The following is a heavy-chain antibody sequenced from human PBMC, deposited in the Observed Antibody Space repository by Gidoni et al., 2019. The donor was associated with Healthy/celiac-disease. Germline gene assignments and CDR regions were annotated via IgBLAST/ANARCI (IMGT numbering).Heavy chain of an antibody. Sequence: QLQLQESGPGLVKPSETLSLTCTVSGGSISSISYYWGWIRQPPGKGLEWLGSIYYSGSTYYNPSLKSRVTISVDTSKNQFSLKLSSVTAADTAVYYCARLSAATPMVDYWGQGTLVTVSS. CDR2: IYYSGST. CDR1: GGSISSISYY. V-gene: IGHV4-39*01. CDR3: ARLSAATPMVDY. J-gene: IGHJ4*02. D-gene: IGHD3-16*02.